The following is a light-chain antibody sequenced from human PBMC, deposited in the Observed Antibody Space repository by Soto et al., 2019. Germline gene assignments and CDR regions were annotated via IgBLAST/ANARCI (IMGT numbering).Light chain of an antibody. V-gene: IGLV2-23*01. CDR3: CSFAGSKTPYL. Sequence: SALAQPASVSGSPGQSITISCTGTSSDVGNYDLVSWYQQLPGKAPKLLIYEGTNRPSGISDRFSGSKSGNTASLTISGLQAEDEADYYCCSFAGSKTPYLFGSGTKVTVL. CDR2: EGT. CDR1: SSDVGNYDL. J-gene: IGLJ1*01.